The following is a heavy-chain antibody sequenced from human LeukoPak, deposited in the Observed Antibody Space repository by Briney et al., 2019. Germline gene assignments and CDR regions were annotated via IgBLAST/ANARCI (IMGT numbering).Heavy chain of an antibody. CDR2: IYSGGST. V-gene: IGHV3-53*01. D-gene: IGHD6-13*01. J-gene: IGHJ4*02. Sequence: GGSLRLFCSASGFPVRSNYMIWLRQAPGKGLEWVSVIYSGGSTYYAEYVKGRFTISRDRSKNTLYLKMDSLRAEDTAVYYCARELNGYSSSWYDYWGQGTLVTVSS. CDR3: ARELNGYSSSWYDY. CDR1: GFPVRSNY.